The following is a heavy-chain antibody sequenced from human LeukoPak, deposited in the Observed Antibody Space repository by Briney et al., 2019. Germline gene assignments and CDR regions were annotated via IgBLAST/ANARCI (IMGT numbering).Heavy chain of an antibody. Sequence: SEILSLTCEVSGYSISSGYYWGWIRQPPGKGLEWIGSMYHSGSTYYNPSLQSRVTLSADTSNNQFSLKLSSVTAADTAVYYCASAYDILTGPAGFDYWGQGTLVTVSS. CDR3: ASAYDILTGPAGFDY. V-gene: IGHV4-38-2*01. CDR1: GYSISSGYY. J-gene: IGHJ4*02. CDR2: MYHSGST. D-gene: IGHD3-9*01.